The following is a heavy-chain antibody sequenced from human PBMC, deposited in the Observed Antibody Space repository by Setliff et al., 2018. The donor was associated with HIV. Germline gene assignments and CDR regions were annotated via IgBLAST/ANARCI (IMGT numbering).Heavy chain of an antibody. CDR1: GGSMNANH. V-gene: IGHV4-59*08. CDR2: IHVSGST. CDR3: ARTGYAFDV. Sequence: SETLSLTCTVSGGSMNANHWSWIRQSPGKGPEWIAYIHVSGSTYFNPSLSSRVTISIDTSNNQFTLRLSSVTAADTAVYYCARTGYAFDVWGLGTMVTVSS. J-gene: IGHJ3*01.